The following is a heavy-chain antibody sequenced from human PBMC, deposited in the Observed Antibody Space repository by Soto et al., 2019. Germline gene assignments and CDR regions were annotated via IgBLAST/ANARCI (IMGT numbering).Heavy chain of an antibody. V-gene: IGHV3-48*02. CDR2: ISSSSSTI. Sequence: PGGSLRLSCAASGFTFSSYSMNWVRQAPGKGLEWVSYISSSSSTIYYADSVKGRFTISRDNAKNSLYLQMNSLRDEDTAVYYCASPLYSSSDVSYYGMDVWGQGTTVTVSS. CDR1: GFTFSSYS. J-gene: IGHJ6*02. CDR3: ASPLYSSSDVSYYGMDV. D-gene: IGHD6-6*01.